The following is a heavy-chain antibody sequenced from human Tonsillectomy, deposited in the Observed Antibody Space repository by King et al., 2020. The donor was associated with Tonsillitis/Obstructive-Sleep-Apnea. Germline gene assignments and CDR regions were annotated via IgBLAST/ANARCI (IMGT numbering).Heavy chain of an antibody. D-gene: IGHD6-19*01. J-gene: IGHJ6*03. CDR1: GGSFSSHY. CDR3: ARASGTAVAGGYYYYMDV. CDR2: ISHSGST. V-gene: IGHV4-34*01. Sequence: QLQQWGAGLLKPSETLSLTCAVSGGSFSSHYWSWIRQPPGKGLEWVGEISHSGSTNYNPYLKSRVTISVDTSKHQFSLQLSSVTAADTAVYYCARASGTAVAGGYYYYMDVWGKGTPVTVSS.